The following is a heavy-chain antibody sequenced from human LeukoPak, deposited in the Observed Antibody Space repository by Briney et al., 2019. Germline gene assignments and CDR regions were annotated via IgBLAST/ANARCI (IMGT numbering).Heavy chain of an antibody. V-gene: IGHV3-53*05. CDR1: GFTVSSDS. Sequence: GGSLRLSCTVSGFTVSSDSMSWVRQAPGKGLEWVSFIYSGGSTHYSDSVKGRFTISRDNSKNTLYLQMNSLRPEDTAVYYCARGGKIALAGTRSSQYFQDWGQGTLVTVSS. J-gene: IGHJ1*01. CDR3: ARGGKIALAGTRSSQYFQD. CDR2: IYSGGST. D-gene: IGHD6-19*01.